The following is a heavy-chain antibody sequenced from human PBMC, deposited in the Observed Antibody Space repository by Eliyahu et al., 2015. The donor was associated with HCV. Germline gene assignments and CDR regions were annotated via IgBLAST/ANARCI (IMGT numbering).Heavy chain of an antibody. D-gene: IGHD3-22*01. J-gene: IGHJ3*02. V-gene: IGHV3-30*04. CDR1: XFTXSXXP. CDR2: ISNDGSNK. Sequence: QVQLVESGGGVVQPGRSLXXSCAASXFTXSXXPMHWVRQAPGKGLEWVAVISNDGSNKYYADSVKGRFTISRDNFKNTLYLQMNSLRAEDTAVYYCARFRTTSSGYYDDAFDIWGQGTMVTVSS. CDR3: ARFRTTSSGYYDDAFDI.